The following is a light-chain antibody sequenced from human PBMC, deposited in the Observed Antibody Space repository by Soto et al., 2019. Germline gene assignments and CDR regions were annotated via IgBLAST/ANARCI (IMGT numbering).Light chain of an antibody. V-gene: IGKV3-20*01. Sequence: ESVLMPSPGTLSLSPGERATLSCRASQSVSSSYLAWYQQKPGQAPRLLIYGASSRATGIPDRFSGSGSGTDFTLTISRLEPEDFAVYYCQQYGSSPTWTFGQGTRWIS. CDR1: QSVSSSY. J-gene: IGKJ1*01. CDR2: GAS. CDR3: QQYGSSPTWT.